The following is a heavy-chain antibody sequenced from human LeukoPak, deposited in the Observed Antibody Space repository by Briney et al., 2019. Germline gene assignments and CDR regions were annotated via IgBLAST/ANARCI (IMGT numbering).Heavy chain of an antibody. V-gene: IGHV3-53*01. Sequence: GGSLRLSCAASGFTVSSNYMSWVRQAPGKGLEWVSVIYSGGSTYYADSVKGRFTISRDNSKNTLYLQMDSLRAEDTAEYYCASLDPGDWFDPWGQGTLVTVSS. D-gene: IGHD3-10*01. CDR2: IYSGGST. CDR3: ASLDPGDWFDP. J-gene: IGHJ5*02. CDR1: GFTVSSNY.